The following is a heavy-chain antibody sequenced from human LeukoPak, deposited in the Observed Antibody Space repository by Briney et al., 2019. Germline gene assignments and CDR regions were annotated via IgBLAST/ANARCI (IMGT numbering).Heavy chain of an antibody. J-gene: IGHJ4*02. CDR1: GGSFSGYY. CDR3: AREGSSSLMFDY. Sequence: PSETLSLTCAVYGGSFSGYYWSWIRQPPGRGLEWIGEINHSGSTNYNPSLKSRVTISVDTSKNPFSLKLSSVTAADTAVYYCAREGSSSLMFDYWGQGTLVTVSS. D-gene: IGHD6-6*01. CDR2: INHSGST. V-gene: IGHV4-34*01.